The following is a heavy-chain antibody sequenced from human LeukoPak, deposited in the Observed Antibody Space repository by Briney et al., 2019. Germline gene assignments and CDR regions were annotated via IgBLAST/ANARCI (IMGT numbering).Heavy chain of an antibody. CDR1: GFSFSNYA. J-gene: IGHJ3*02. CDR3: AKLVAVADDAFDI. V-gene: IGHV3-23*01. CDR2: ISGSGGST. D-gene: IGHD6-19*01. Sequence: GGSLRLSCAPSGFSFSNYAMSWVRQAPGKGLEWVSAISGSGGSTYYADSVKGRFTISRDNSKNTLYLQMNSLRAEDTAVYYCAKLVAVADDAFDIWGQGTMVTVSS.